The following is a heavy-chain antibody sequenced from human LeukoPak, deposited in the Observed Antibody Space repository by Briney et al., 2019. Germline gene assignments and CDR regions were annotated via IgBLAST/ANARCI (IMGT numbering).Heavy chain of an antibody. CDR3: ARDRIAVALFDP. CDR1: GGSISSSSYY. V-gene: IGHV4-39*02. Sequence: SETLSLTCTVSGGSISSSSYYWGWIRQPPGKGLEWIGSIYYSGSTYYNPSLKSRVTISVDTSKNQFSLKLSSVTAADTAVYYCARDRIAVALFDPWGQGTLVTVSS. CDR2: IYYSGST. D-gene: IGHD6-19*01. J-gene: IGHJ5*02.